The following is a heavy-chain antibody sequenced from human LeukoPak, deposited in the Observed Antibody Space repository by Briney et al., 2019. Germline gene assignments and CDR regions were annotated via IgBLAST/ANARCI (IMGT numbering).Heavy chain of an antibody. CDR2: IDPSDGAT. D-gene: IGHD3-10*01. CDR3: AGGRGGGVSGGSGGLFASYYTYYYMDV. J-gene: IGHJ6*03. CDR1: GYTFTMYY. Sequence: ASVKVSCKASGYTFTMYYIHWVRQAPGQGLEWMGMIDPSDGATTYAQRFQGRVSMTRDMSTTTVYMDLRSLGCEGPAVYFCAGGRGGGVSGGSGGLFASYYTYYYMDVWGRGTTVTVSS. V-gene: IGHV1-46*01.